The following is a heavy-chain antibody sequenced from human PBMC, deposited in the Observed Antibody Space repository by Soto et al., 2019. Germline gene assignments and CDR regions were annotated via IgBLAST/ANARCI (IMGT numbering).Heavy chain of an antibody. CDR1: GFTFDDYG. V-gene: IGHV3-20*01. CDR3: VRGIAVAGTEIF. D-gene: IGHD6-19*01. J-gene: IGHJ4*02. CDR2: INWNGGRT. Sequence: GGSLRLSCTASGFTFDDYGMSWVRQGPGKGLEWVSGINWNGGRTGYADSVKGRFTISRDNAKNSLYLQMNSLRVEDTALYHCVRGIAVAGTEIFWGQGTLVTVSS.